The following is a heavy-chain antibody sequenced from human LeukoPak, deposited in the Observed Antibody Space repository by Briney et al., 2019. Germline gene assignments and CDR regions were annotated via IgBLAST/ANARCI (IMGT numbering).Heavy chain of an antibody. J-gene: IGHJ6*02. CDR2: ITSSSTYT. CDR3: ARDMDHNMDA. V-gene: IGHV3-11*06. CDR1: GFTFSDKY. D-gene: IGHD3-10*01. Sequence: GSLRLSCVASGFTFSDKYLSWCRQAPGKGLEWISYITSSSTYTNYADSVKGRFTISRDNAKNSLYLQTTSLRTANTAVYYCARDMDHNMDAWGQGTTVTVSS.